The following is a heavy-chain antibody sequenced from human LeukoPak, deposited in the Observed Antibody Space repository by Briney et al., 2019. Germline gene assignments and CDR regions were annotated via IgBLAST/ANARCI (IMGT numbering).Heavy chain of an antibody. CDR1: GFTVSSNY. CDR2: IYSGGST. J-gene: IGHJ6*02. V-gene: IGHV3-53*01. D-gene: IGHD4-17*01. Sequence: GGSLRLSCAASGFTVSSNYMNWVRQAPGKGLEWVSVIYSGGSTYYADSVKGRFTISRDNSKNTLYLQMNSLRAEDTAVYYCARDTGGPHPYYYYGMDVWGQGTTVTVSS. CDR3: ARDTGGPHPYYYYGMDV.